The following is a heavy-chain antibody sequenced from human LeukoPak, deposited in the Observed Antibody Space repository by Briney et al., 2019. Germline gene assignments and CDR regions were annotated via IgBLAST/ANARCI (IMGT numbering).Heavy chain of an antibody. Sequence: GRSLRLSCAASGFTFSSFGVHWVRQPPGKGLEWVAVIWYDGSNKYYADSVKGRLTISRDNSKNTLFLQMNSLRAEDTAVYYCARGLIIAAAEVFDYWGQGTLVTVSS. J-gene: IGHJ4*02. CDR2: IWYDGSNK. CDR3: ARGLIIAAAEVFDY. CDR1: GFTFSSFG. V-gene: IGHV3-33*01. D-gene: IGHD6-13*01.